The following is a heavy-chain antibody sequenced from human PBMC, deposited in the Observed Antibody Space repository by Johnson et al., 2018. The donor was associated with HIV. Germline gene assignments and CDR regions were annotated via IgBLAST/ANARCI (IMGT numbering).Heavy chain of an antibody. CDR2: ISYDGSNK. CDR3: ARDGAQQLARDAFDI. D-gene: IGHD6-13*01. J-gene: IGHJ3*02. CDR1: GFTFSSYA. V-gene: IGHV3-30*04. Sequence: QMMLVESGGGVVQPGRSLRLSCAASGFTFSSYAMHWVRQAPGKGLEWVAVISYDGSNKYYADSVKGRFTISRDNSRNTLYLQMNSLSAEDTAVYYCARDGAQQLARDAFDIWGQGTMVTVSS.